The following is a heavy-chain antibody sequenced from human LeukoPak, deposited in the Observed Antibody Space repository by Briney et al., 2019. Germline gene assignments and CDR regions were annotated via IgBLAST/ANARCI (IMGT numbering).Heavy chain of an antibody. D-gene: IGHD4-17*01. CDR1: GFTFSSYA. Sequence: GGSLRLSCAASGFTFSSYAMHWVRQAPGKGLEWVAVISYDGSNKYYADSVKGRFTISRDNSKNTLYLQMNSLRAEDTAVYYCASRDPTTVTTNYWGQGTLVTDSS. J-gene: IGHJ4*02. CDR3: ASRDPTTVTTNY. CDR2: ISYDGSNK. V-gene: IGHV3-30-3*01.